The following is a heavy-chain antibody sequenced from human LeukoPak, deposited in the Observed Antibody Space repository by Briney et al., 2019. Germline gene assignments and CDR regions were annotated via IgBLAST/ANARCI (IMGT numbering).Heavy chain of an antibody. CDR1: GGSISSSNW. V-gene: IGHV4-4*02. CDR2: IYHSGST. J-gene: IGHJ4*02. CDR3: ARDLPGTSFFDY. D-gene: IGHD2-2*01. Sequence: SETLSLTCSVSGGSISSSNWWSWVRQPPGKGLEWIGEIYHSGSTNYNPSLKSRVTISVDTSKNQFSLKLSSVTAADTAVYYCARDLPGTSFFDYWGQGTLVTVSS.